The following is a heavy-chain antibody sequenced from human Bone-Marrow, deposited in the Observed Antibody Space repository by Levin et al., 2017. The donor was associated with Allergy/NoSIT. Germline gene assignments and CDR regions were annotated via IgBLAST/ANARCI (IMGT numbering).Heavy chain of an antibody. J-gene: IGHJ4*02. CDR3: ARESDYDSGGYYPYYFDY. Sequence: SETLSLTCGVSGGSIDGYYWSWLRQPAGKGPEWIGRIYATGSTNYNPSLQSRVIMSVDTSQKEFSLRLTSVTAADTAVYYCARESDYDSGGYYPYYFDYWGQGTLVTVSS. V-gene: IGHV4-4*07. CDR1: GGSIDGYY. CDR2: IYATGST. D-gene: IGHD3-22*01.